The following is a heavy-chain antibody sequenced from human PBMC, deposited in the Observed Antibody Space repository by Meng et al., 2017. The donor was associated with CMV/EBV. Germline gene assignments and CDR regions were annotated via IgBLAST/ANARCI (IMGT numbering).Heavy chain of an antibody. Sequence: VQLQESAPGLVEPSQTMSLLCTVSGNSISSGYYYWSWSRQPAGKGLEWSGYIYYSGSTYYNPSLKSRVTISVDTSKNQFSLKLSSVTAADTAVYYCARVTSRVAGAFDYWGQGTLVTVSS. D-gene: IGHD1-14*01. CDR3: ARVTSRVAGAFDY. V-gene: IGHV4-30-4*08. CDR1: GNSISSGYYY. J-gene: IGHJ4*02. CDR2: IYYSGST.